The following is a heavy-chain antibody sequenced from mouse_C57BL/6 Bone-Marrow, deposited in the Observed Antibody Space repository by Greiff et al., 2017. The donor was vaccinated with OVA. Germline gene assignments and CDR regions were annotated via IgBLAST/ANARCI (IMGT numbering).Heavy chain of an antibody. D-gene: IGHD2-1*01. CDR3: ARQVYYGNYLDY. J-gene: IGHJ2*01. CDR1: GFTFSDYG. CDR2: ISSGSSTI. V-gene: IGHV5-17*01. Sequence: EVMLVESGGGLVKPGGSLKLSCAASGFTFSDYGMHWVRQAPEKGLEWVAYISSGSSTIYYADTVKGRFTISRDNAKNTLFLQMTSLRSEDTAMYYCARQVYYGNYLDYWGQGTTLTVSS.